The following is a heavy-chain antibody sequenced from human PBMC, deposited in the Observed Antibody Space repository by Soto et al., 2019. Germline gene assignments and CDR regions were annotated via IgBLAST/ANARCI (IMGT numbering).Heavy chain of an antibody. CDR3: ARHLDHTLQSHFASRVHYYYYMDV. Sequence: SETLSLTCTVSGGSISSYYWSWIRQPPGKGLEWIGYIYYSGSTNYNPSLKSRVTISVDTSKNQFSLKLSSVTAADTAVYYCARHLDHTLQSHFASRVHYYYYMDVWGKGTTVTVSS. CDR1: GGSISSYY. CDR2: IYYSGST. D-gene: IGHD4-4*01. V-gene: IGHV4-59*08. J-gene: IGHJ6*03.